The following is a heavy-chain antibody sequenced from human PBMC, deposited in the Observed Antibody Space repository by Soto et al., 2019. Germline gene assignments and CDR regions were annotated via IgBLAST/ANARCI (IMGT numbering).Heavy chain of an antibody. CDR2: ISNDGSNK. V-gene: IGHV3-30*03. Sequence: QVQLVESGGGVVQPGRSLRLSCAASGFSFSAYGMHWVRQAPGKGLEWVAVISNDGSNKYYADSVKGRFTISRDNSKNTMYVQMNSLRAEDTAVYYCATGGYSSGWWAADYWGQGTLVTVSS. D-gene: IGHD6-19*01. J-gene: IGHJ4*02. CDR1: GFSFSAYG. CDR3: ATGGYSSGWWAADY.